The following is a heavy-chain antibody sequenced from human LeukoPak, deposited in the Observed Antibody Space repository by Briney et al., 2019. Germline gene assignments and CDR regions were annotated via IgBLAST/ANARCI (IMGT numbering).Heavy chain of an antibody. J-gene: IGHJ4*02. V-gene: IGHV3-66*01. Sequence: PGGSLRLSCAASGFTVSSNYMSWVRQAPGKGLEWVSVIYSGGSTYYADSVKGRFTISRDNSKNTLYLQMNSLRAEDTAVYYCASGGYYYDSSGYDWGQGTLVTVSS. D-gene: IGHD3-22*01. CDR1: GFTVSSNY. CDR3: ASGGYYYDSSGYD. CDR2: IYSGGST.